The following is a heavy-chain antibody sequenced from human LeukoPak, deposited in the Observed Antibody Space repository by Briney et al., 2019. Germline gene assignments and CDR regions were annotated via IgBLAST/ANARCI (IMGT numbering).Heavy chain of an antibody. Sequence: GSLILSCAASGFTFSSYWMHWVRQAPGKGLVWVSRINSDGSSTSYADSVKGRFTISRDNAKNTLYLQMNSLRAEDTAVYYCARGGIAVAGTLDWGQGTLVTVSS. V-gene: IGHV3-74*01. D-gene: IGHD6-19*01. J-gene: IGHJ4*02. CDR3: ARGGIAVAGTLD. CDR2: INSDGSST. CDR1: GFTFSSYW.